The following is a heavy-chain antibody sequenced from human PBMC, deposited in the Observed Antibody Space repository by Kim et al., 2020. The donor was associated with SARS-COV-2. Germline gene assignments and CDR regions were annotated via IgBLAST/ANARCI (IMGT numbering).Heavy chain of an antibody. D-gene: IGHD3-10*01. V-gene: IGHV4-59*13. CDR3: ARVNGSASGHYFYYAMDV. Sequence: SETLSLTCTVSGASMASYDWTWIRQSPGKGLEWIGYISYRGDTSYNPSLRGRVTIAVDMSDNQISLTLTSVVAADTAVYYCARVNGSASGHYFYYAMDVWGQGTPVTVSS. CDR1: GASMASYD. CDR2: ISYRGDT. J-gene: IGHJ6*02.